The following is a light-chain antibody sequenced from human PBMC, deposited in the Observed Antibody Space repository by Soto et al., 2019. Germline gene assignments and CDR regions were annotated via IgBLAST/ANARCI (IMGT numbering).Light chain of an antibody. J-gene: IGKJ1*01. Sequence: IFTHAPGTLSLFPGERATLSCRASQSVTNNYLAWFQQKPGQAPRPLIYGISNRATGIPDRFSGSGSGTDFTLTISRLEPEDFAVYYCHQYGYSWTFGQGTKVDIK. CDR1: QSVTNNY. V-gene: IGKV3-20*01. CDR2: GIS. CDR3: HQYGYSWT.